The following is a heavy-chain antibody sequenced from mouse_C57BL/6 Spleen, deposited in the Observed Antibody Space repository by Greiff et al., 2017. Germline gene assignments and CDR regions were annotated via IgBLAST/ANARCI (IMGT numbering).Heavy chain of an antibody. Sequence: VQLQQSGPELVKPGASVKISCKASGYTFTDYYMNWVKQSHGKSLEWIGDINPNNGGTSYNQKFKGKATLTVDKSSSTAYMELRSLTSEDSAVYYCAREDSSGYRYFDVWGTGTTVTVSS. CDR3: AREDSSGYRYFDV. V-gene: IGHV1-26*01. CDR1: GYTFTDYY. D-gene: IGHD3-2*02. CDR2: INPNNGGT. J-gene: IGHJ1*03.